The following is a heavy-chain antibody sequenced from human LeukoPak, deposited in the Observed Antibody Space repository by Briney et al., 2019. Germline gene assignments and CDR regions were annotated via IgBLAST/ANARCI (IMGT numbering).Heavy chain of an antibody. Sequence: GGSLRLSCAASGFTFSSYWMTWVRQAPEKGLEWVANIKQDGSEKYYVDSVKGRFTISRDNVKISLFLQMNNLRAEDTAVYYCAAHVNDAGDFGYWGQGTLVAVSS. CDR1: GFTFSSYW. CDR2: IKQDGSEK. V-gene: IGHV3-7*01. J-gene: IGHJ4*02. D-gene: IGHD2-8*01. CDR3: AAHVNDAGDFGY.